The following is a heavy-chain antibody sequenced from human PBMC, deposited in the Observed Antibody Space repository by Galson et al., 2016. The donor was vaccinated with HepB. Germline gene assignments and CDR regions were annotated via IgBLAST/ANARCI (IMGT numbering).Heavy chain of an antibody. V-gene: IGHV3-15*01. CDR3: STVSTTALVSGFDC. J-gene: IGHJ4*02. Sequence: SLRLSCAASGFTFSNAWMSWVRQAPGKGLEWVGRIKSKTDGGTPDYIAPVKGRFTISRDDSKNTLYMQMNSLTTEDTAVYYCSTVSTTALVSGFDCWGQGTLVTVSS. CDR1: GFTFSNAW. D-gene: IGHD4-17*01. CDR2: IKSKTDGGTP.